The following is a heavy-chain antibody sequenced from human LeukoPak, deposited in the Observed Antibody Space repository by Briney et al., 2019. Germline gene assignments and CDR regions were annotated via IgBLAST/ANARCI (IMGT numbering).Heavy chain of an antibody. Sequence: QAGGSLRLSCAASGFTFSKYVMSWVRQAPGKGLEWVSAISGSGSSTYYADSVKGRFTISRDNSKNTLYLQMNSLRAEDTAVYYCAIGVGATYPYDYWGQGTLVTVSS. CDR1: GFTFSKYV. V-gene: IGHV3-23*01. CDR3: AIGVGATYPYDY. D-gene: IGHD1-26*01. J-gene: IGHJ4*02. CDR2: ISGSGSST.